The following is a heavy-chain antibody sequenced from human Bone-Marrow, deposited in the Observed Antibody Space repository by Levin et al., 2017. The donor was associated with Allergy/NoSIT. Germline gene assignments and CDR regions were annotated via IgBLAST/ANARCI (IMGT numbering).Heavy chain of an antibody. Sequence: SQTLSLTCRVFGGSMYSDGYYWSWIRHLPGSGLEFIGYFTAGGVTYFNPSLGGRASISLDRAESQVSLTLRYVTAADTAVYYCARDQGSETIYDRPFVFWGPGTLVTVSS. V-gene: IGHV4-31*03. J-gene: IGHJ1*01. D-gene: IGHD3-10*01. CDR3: ARDQGSETIYDRPFVF. CDR2: FTAGGVT. CDR1: GGSMYSDGYY.